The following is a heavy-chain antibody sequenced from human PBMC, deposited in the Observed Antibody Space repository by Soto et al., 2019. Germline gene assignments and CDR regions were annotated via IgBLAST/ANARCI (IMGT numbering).Heavy chain of an antibody. CDR1: GFSLSTSGVG. Sequence: SCPTLVKPTQTLTLTCTFSGFSLSTSGVGVGWIRQPPGKALEWLALIYWDDDKRYSPSLKSRLTITKDTSKNQVVLTMTNMDPVDTATYYCAHRLPAPNYDYIWGSYRPDAFDIWGQGTMVTVSS. CDR2: IYWDDDK. CDR3: AHRLPAPNYDYIWGSYRPDAFDI. D-gene: IGHD3-16*02. V-gene: IGHV2-5*02. J-gene: IGHJ3*02.